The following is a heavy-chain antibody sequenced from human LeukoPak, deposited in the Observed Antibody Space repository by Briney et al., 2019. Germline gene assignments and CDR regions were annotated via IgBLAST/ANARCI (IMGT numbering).Heavy chain of an antibody. CDR1: GAFMRDHY. D-gene: IGHD6-19*01. CDR2: MYYMLNA. V-gene: IGHV4-59*11. J-gene: IGHJ4*02. Sequence: SETLSLTCAVSGAFMRDHYWTWIRQPPGKGLEWIGSMYYMLNANSYNPSLKSRVSISVDTPDNQFSLKLKSVTAADTAVYYCATSFRSGWGFDSWGQGILVAVSS. CDR3: ATSFRSGWGFDS.